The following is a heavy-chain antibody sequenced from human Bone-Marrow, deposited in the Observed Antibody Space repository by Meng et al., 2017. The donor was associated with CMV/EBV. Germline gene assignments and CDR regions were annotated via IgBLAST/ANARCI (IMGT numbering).Heavy chain of an antibody. Sequence: SGPTLVKPTQTLTLTCTFSGFSLRTTGVGVGWIRQPPGKALEWLALIYWNNDKRYSPSLKSRFTITRDTSKNLVVLTMTNMDPVDTATYYCAHSYGIVGVVIRFDPWGQGTLVTVSS. CDR1: GFSLRTTGVG. V-gene: IGHV2-5*01. CDR3: AHSYGIVGVVIRFDP. D-gene: IGHD3-3*01. CDR2: IYWNNDK. J-gene: IGHJ5*02.